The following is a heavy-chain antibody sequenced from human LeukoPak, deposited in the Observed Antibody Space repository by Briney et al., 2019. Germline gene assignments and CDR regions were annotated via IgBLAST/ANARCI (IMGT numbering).Heavy chain of an antibody. CDR1: GFTVSSNY. Sequence: GGSLRLSCAASGFTVSSNYMSWVRQAPGKGLEWVSVMYSGGSTYYADSVKGRFTISRDNSKNTLYLQMNSLRAEDTAVYYCAREGSGSSWGYYYYYLDVWGKGTTVTVSS. CDR3: AREGSGSSWGYYYYYLDV. D-gene: IGHD6-13*01. CDR2: MYSGGST. J-gene: IGHJ6*03. V-gene: IGHV3-66*02.